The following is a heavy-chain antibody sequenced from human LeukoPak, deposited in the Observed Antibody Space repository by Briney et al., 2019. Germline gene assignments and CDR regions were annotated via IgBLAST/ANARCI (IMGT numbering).Heavy chain of an antibody. CDR2: INSDGSST. V-gene: IGHV3-74*01. D-gene: IGHD2-15*01. J-gene: IGHJ5*02. CDR1: GFTFSSYW. Sequence: PGGSLRLSCAASGFTFSSYWMHWVRQAPGKGLVWVSRINSDGSSTSYADSVKGRFTISRDNAKNTLYLQMNSLRAEDTAVYYCAKDPRPVVVVAASWFDPWGQGTLVTVSS. CDR3: AKDPRPVVVVAASWFDP.